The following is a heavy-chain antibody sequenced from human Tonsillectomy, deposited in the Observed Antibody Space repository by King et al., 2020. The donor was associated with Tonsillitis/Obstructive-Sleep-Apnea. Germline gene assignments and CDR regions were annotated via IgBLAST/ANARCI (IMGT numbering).Heavy chain of an antibody. V-gene: IGHV1-46*01. D-gene: IGHD3-3*01. Sequence: QLVQSGAEVKKPGASVKVSCRASGYTFTSYYIHWVRQAPGQGLEWMGIIYPSGGSTNHAQKFQGRVTMTRDTSTNTVSMELSSLRSEDTAVYYCARDHGVQYSCDDIDVWGTGTTVTVSS. CDR1: GYTFTSYY. CDR2: IYPSGGST. CDR3: ARDHGVQYSCDDIDV. J-gene: IGHJ6*03.